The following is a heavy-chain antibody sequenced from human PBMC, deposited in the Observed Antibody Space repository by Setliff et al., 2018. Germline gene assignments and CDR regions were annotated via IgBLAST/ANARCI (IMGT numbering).Heavy chain of an antibody. V-gene: IGHV1-8*02. CDR3: ARGGDTSGYYYTDYYYGMDV. J-gene: IGHJ6*02. CDR1: GYTFPTYL. CDR2: ISPYNGNR. D-gene: IGHD3-22*01. Sequence: GASVKVSCKASGYTFPTYLISWMRQAPGQGLEWMGWISPYNGNRNYAQKFQGRVTMTRNTSISTAYMELSSLTSEDTAVYYCARGGDTSGYYYTDYYYGMDVWGQGTTVTVSS.